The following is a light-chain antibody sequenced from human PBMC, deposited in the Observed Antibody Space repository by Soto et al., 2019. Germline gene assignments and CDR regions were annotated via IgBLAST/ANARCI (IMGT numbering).Light chain of an antibody. Sequence: ERVMTQTPATLSVSPGERATLSCRVSQSVSSDLAWYQQKPGQVPRLLIYGAFNRATGVPARFSGSGSGTEFTLTISSLQSEDFAVYYCQQYNNWPLTFGGGTKVEI. CDR3: QQYNNWPLT. J-gene: IGKJ4*01. CDR1: QSVSSD. V-gene: IGKV3-15*01. CDR2: GAF.